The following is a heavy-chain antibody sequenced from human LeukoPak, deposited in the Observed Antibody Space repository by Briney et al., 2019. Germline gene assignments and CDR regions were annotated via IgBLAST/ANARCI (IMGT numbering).Heavy chain of an antibody. CDR3: ARDPWSYGGAEYFQH. V-gene: IGHV1-2*02. CDR2: INPNSGGT. Sequence: EWMGWINPNSGGTNYAQKFQGRVTMTRDTSISTAYMELSRLRSDDTAVYYCARDPWSYGGAEYFQHWGQGTLVTVSS. J-gene: IGHJ1*01. D-gene: IGHD1-26*01.